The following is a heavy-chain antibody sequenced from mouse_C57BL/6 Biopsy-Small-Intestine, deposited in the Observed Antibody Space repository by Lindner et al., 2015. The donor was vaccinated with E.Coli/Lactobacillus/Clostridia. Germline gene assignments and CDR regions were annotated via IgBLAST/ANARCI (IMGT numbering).Heavy chain of an antibody. V-gene: IGHV5-17*01. J-gene: IGHJ3*01. D-gene: IGHD1-1*01. CDR1: GFTFSDYG. CDR2: ISSGSSTI. Sequence: VQLQESGGGLVKPGGSLKLSCAASGFTFSDYGMHWVRQAPEKGLEWVAYISSGSSTIYYADTVKGRFTISRDNAKNTLFLQMTSLRSEDTAMYYCASRYGSRYAWFAYWGHGTLVTVSA. CDR3: ASRYGSRYAWFAY.